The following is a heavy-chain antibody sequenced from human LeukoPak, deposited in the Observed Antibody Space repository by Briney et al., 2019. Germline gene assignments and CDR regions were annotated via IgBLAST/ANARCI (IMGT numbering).Heavy chain of an antibody. CDR2: IKEDESEI. D-gene: IGHD5-18*01. J-gene: IGHJ4*02. Sequence: PGGSLRLSCAASGFSFSSSWMTWVRQAPGKGLEWVANIKEDESEIYYVDSVKGRFTASRDNAKNSLYFQMNSLRAEDTAVYYCARILTYSYGLDYWGQGILVTVSS. CDR1: GFSFSSSW. CDR3: ARILTYSYGLDY. V-gene: IGHV3-7*01.